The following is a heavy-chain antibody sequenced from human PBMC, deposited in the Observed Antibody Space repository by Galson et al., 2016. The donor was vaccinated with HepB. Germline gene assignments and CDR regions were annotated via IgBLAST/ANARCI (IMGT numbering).Heavy chain of an antibody. J-gene: IGHJ3*02. D-gene: IGHD3-3*01. CDR2: ISSSSAYV. V-gene: IGHV3-21*01. CDR3: ARDRSRFSGGYYPGARDVFVI. Sequence: SLRLSCAASGFSISTYTMNWVRQAPGKGLEWISYISSSSAYVDYADSVKGRFTISRENAKNSLYLQMNSLRAEDTAVYYCARDRSRFSGGYYPGARDVFVIWGQGTVLTVSS. CDR1: GFSISTYT.